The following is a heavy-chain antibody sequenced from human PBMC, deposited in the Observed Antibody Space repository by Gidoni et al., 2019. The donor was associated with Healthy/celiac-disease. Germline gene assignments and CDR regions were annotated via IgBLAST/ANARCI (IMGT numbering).Heavy chain of an antibody. CDR2: IKSKTDGGTT. CDR1: GFNFSNAW. CDR3: TYYGDYDAFDI. J-gene: IGHJ3*02. Sequence: EVQLVESGGGLVKPGGTLRLSCEASGFNFSNAWMSWVRQAPGKGLEWVGRIKSKTDGGTTDYAAPVKGRFTISRDDSKNTLYLQMNSLKTEDTAVYYCTYYGDYDAFDIWGQGTMVTVSS. D-gene: IGHD4-17*01. V-gene: IGHV3-15*01.